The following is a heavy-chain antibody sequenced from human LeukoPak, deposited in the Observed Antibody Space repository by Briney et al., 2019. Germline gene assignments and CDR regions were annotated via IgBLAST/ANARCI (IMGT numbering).Heavy chain of an antibody. J-gene: IGHJ4*02. CDR3: AAVPYSSSSGY. Sequence: SVKVSCKASGGTFSSYAISWVRQAPGQGLEWMGGIIPIFGTANYAQKFQERVTITRDMSTSTAYMELSSLRSEDTAVYYCAAVPYSSSSGYWGQGTQVTVSS. D-gene: IGHD6-6*01. V-gene: IGHV1-69*05. CDR1: GGTFSSYA. CDR2: IIPIFGTA.